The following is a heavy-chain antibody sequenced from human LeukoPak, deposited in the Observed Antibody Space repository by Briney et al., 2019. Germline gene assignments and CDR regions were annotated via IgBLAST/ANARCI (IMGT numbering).Heavy chain of an antibody. CDR3: ATGLKENELVRPHIDD. CDR2: ISYDGSNK. J-gene: IGHJ4*02. CDR1: GSTFSSYC. D-gene: IGHD1-7*01. V-gene: IGHV3-30*03. Sequence: PGGSLRLSCAASGSTFSSYCMHWVRQAPGKGLEWVAVISYDGSNKYYADSVKGRFTISRDNSKNTLYLQMYSLRAEDTAVYYCATGLKENELVRPHIDDWGQGTLVTVSS.